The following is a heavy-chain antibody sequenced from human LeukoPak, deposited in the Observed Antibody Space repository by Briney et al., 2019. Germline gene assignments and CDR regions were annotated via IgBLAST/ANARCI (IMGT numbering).Heavy chain of an antibody. CDR2: INHSGST. Sequence: SETLSLTCAVYGGSFSGYYWSWIRQPPGKGLEWIGEINHSGSTNYNPPLTSRVTISVDRSKNQSSLKLSSVTAADTAVYYCARQWGRLGFDYWGQGTLVTVSS. D-gene: IGHD2-8*01. J-gene: IGHJ4*02. CDR3: ARQWGRLGFDY. CDR1: GGSFSGYY. V-gene: IGHV4-34*01.